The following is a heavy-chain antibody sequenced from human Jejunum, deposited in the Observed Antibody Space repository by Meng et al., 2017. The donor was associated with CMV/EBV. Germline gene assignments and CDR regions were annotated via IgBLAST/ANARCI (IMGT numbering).Heavy chain of an antibody. V-gene: IGHV3-23*04. CDR3: AKDRQQLANLDY. CDR1: GFTFNKYG. D-gene: IGHD6-13*01. CDR2: LNGVGSTT. Sequence: EVQLVESGGGLGQPGGALRPSCAASGFTFNKYGVSWVRQAPGKGLEWVSGLNGVGSTTYYADSVKGRFTISKDYSTNTVYLQMNSLTAEDTAIYYCAKDRQQLANLDYWGQGTLVTVSS. J-gene: IGHJ4*02.